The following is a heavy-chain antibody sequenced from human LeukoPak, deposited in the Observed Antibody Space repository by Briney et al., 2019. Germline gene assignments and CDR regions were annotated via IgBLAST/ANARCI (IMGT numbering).Heavy chain of an antibody. V-gene: IGHV1-18*01. CDR2: INAYNGNT. CDR3: ARDGFRGPSDY. CDR1: GYTFNSYR. J-gene: IGHJ4*02. D-gene: IGHD3-16*01. Sequence: ASVKVSCKASGYTFNSYRINWVRQGPGEGLEWMGSINAYNGNTNYAQKVQGRVTMTTDTSTSTAYMELRSLRSDDTALYYCARDGFRGPSDYWGQGTLVTVSS.